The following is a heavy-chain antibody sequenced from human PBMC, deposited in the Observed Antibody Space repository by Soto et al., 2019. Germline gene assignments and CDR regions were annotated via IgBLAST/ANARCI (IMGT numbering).Heavy chain of an antibody. Sequence: GESLKISCKGSGYSFTSYWISCVRQMPGKGLEWMGRIDPSDSYTNYSPSFQGHVTISADKSISTAYLQWSSLKASDTAMYYCARHPGYDFWSVKGWYYFDYWGQGTLVTVSS. V-gene: IGHV5-10-1*01. CDR2: IDPSDSYT. CDR1: GYSFTSYW. J-gene: IGHJ4*02. D-gene: IGHD3-3*01. CDR3: ARHPGYDFWSVKGWYYFDY.